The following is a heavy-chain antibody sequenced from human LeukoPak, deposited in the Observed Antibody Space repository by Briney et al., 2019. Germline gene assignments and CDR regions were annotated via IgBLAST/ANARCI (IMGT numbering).Heavy chain of an antibody. CDR1: GGSTSSYY. J-gene: IGHJ4*02. D-gene: IGHD3-10*01. Sequence: SETLSLTFTVSGGSTSSYYWSWIRQPAGKGLEWIGRIYTSGSTNYNPSLKSRVTMSVDTSKNQFSLKLSSVTAADTAVYYCARVSVVRGAPDYYFDYWGQGTLVTVSS. CDR3: ARVSVVRGAPDYYFDY. CDR2: IYTSGST. V-gene: IGHV4-4*07.